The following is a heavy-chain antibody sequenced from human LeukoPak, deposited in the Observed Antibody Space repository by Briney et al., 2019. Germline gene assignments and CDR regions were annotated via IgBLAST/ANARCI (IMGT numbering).Heavy chain of an antibody. V-gene: IGHV3-23*01. CDR3: ARLNDYSNYVQMSIDY. CDR1: GFTFSSYA. CDR2: ISGSGGST. D-gene: IGHD4-11*01. J-gene: IGHJ4*02. Sequence: GGSLRLSCAASGFTFSSYAMSWVRQAPGKGLEWVSAISGSGGSTYYADSVKGRFTISRDNSKNTLYLQMNSLRAEDTAVYYCARLNDYSNYVQMSIDYWGQGTLVTVSS.